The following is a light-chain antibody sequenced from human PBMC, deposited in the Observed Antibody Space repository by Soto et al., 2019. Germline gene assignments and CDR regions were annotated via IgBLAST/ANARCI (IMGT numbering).Light chain of an antibody. CDR1: QSVGRY. J-gene: IGKJ1*01. Sequence: EIVLTQSPATLSLSPGEGATLSCRASQSVGRYLAWYQHRPGQAPRLLIHDVSSRATDIPARFSGSGSGTDFTLTISSLEPEDFALYYCQQRSNWPRTFGRGTKVEIK. CDR3: QQRSNWPRT. CDR2: DVS. V-gene: IGKV3-11*01.